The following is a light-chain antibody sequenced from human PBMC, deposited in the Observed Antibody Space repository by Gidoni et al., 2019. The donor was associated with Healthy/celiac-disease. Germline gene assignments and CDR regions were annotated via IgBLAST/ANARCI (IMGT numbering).Light chain of an antibody. CDR2: DVS. CDR1: SSDVGGYNY. Sequence: QSALTQPASVSGSPGQSIPISCAGTSSDVGGYNYVPWYQQPPGKAPKLMIDDVSNRPSGVSNRFSGSKSGNTTSLTISGLQAEDEADYYCSSYTSSSTLGLYVFGTWTKVTVL. CDR3: SSYTSSSTLGLYV. J-gene: IGLJ1*01. V-gene: IGLV2-14*03.